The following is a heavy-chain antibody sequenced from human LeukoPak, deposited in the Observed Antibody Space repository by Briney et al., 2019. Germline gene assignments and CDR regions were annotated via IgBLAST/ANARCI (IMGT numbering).Heavy chain of an antibody. D-gene: IGHD6-6*01. J-gene: IGHJ6*02. CDR3: ARDSGIAARPGPYYYYYYGMDV. CDR1: GGTFSSYA. V-gene: IGHV1-69*13. Sequence: SVKVSCTASGGTFSSYAISWVRQAPGQGLEWMGGIIPIFGTANYAQKFQGRVTITADESTSTAYMELSSLRSEDTAVYYCARDSGIAARPGPYYYYYYGMDVWGQGTTVTVSS. CDR2: IIPIFGTA.